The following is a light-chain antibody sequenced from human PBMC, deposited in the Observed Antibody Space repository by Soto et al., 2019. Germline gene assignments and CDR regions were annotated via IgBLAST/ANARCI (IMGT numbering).Light chain of an antibody. CDR3: QQRNNWPWT. Sequence: EIVLTQSPGTLSLSPGERATLSCRASQSVTSNYLAWYQQTPGQAPRLLFFGASIRATGIPDRFSGSGSGTDFTLTISGLEPEDFAVYYCQQRNNWPWTFGQGTKVDIK. CDR1: QSVTSNY. CDR2: GAS. V-gene: IGKV3D-20*02. J-gene: IGKJ1*01.